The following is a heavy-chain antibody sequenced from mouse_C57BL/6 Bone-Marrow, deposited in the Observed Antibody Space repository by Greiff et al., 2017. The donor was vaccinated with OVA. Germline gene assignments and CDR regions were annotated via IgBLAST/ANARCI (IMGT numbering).Heavy chain of an antibody. J-gene: IGHJ3*01. V-gene: IGHV1-81*01. Sequence: VQLQQSGAELARPGASVKLSCKASGYTFTSYGISWVKQRTGQGLEWIGAIYPRSGNTYYNEKFKGKATLTADNSSSTAYMEIRSLTSEDSAVYFCARNLTDEAYWGQGTLVTVSA. CDR2: IYPRSGNT. CDR3: ARNLTDEAY. D-gene: IGHD4-1*01. CDR1: GYTFTSYG.